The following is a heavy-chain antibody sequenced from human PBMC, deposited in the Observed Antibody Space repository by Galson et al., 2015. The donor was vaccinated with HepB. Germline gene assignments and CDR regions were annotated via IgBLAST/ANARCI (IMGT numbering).Heavy chain of an antibody. J-gene: IGHJ4*02. Sequence: LRLSCAASGFTFSNYAMHWVRQAPGKGLEWVAVISYDGSNKYYADSVKGRFTISRDNSKNTLYLQMNSLRAEDTAVYYCARDGSILTGYYAPLDCWGQGTLVAVSS. CDR2: ISYDGSNK. CDR3: ARDGSILTGYYAPLDC. V-gene: IGHV3-30*04. CDR1: GFTFSNYA. D-gene: IGHD3-9*01.